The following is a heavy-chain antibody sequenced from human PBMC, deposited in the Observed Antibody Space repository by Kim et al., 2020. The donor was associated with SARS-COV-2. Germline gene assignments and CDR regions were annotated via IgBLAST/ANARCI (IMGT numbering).Heavy chain of an antibody. CDR3: ARGGKLLWFGELGGWFDP. Sequence: ASVKVSCKASGYTFTSYGISWVRQAPGQGLEWMGWISAYNGNTNYAQKLQGRVTMTTDTSTSTAYMELRSLRSDDTAVYYCARGGKLLWFGELGGWFDPWGQGTLVTVSS. V-gene: IGHV1-18*01. D-gene: IGHD3-10*01. J-gene: IGHJ5*02. CDR1: GYTFTSYG. CDR2: ISAYNGNT.